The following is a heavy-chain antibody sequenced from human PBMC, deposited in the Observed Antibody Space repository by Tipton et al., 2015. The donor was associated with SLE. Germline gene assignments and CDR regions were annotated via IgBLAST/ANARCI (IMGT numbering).Heavy chain of an antibody. D-gene: IGHD5-24*01. CDR1: GVYINSGGFYY. J-gene: IGHJ4*02. V-gene: IGHV4-61*09. CDR2: IYSTGST. CDR3: AREGVEIVAN. Sequence: TLSLTCNVSGVYINSGGFYYWSWIRQPAGKGLEWIGHIYSTGSTDYNPSLKSRVSISVDTSKSQFSLKLSSVTAADTAVYYCAREGVEIVANWGKGTLVSVSS.